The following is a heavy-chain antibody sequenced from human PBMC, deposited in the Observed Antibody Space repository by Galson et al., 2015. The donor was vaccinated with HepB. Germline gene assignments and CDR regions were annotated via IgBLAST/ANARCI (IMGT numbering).Heavy chain of an antibody. CDR1: GGSVSSGSYY. J-gene: IGHJ6*02. V-gene: IGHV4-61*01. Sequence: SETLSLTCTVSGGSVSSGSYYWSWIRQPPGKGLEWIGYIYYSGGTNYNPSLKSRVTISVDTSKNQFSLKLSSVTAADTAVYYCASGIRWSTLYYYYGMDVWGQGTTVTVSS. CDR2: IYYSGGT. CDR3: ASGIRWSTLYYYYGMDV. D-gene: IGHD4-23*01.